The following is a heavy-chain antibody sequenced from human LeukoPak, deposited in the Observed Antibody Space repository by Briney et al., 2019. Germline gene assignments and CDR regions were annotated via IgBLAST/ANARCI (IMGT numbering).Heavy chain of an antibody. CDR1: GFTFSSYS. Sequence: GGSLRLSCAASGFTFSSYSMNWVRQAPGKGLEWVSSISSSSSYIYYADSVKGRFTISRDNAKNSLYLQMNSLRVEDTAVYYCARERREDILTGYYTYCFDYWGQGTLVTVSS. V-gene: IGHV3-21*01. J-gene: IGHJ4*02. CDR3: ARERREDILTGYYTYCFDY. CDR2: ISSSSSYI. D-gene: IGHD3-9*01.